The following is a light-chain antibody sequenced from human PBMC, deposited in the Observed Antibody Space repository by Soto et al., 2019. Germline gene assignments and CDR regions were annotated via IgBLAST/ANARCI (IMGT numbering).Light chain of an antibody. CDR3: QQYGGSART. Sequence: EVVMTQSPATLSVSPGERATLSCRASQSVGSDLAWYQQKPGQAPRLLIYGATSRATGIPDRFSGSASGTDLTLTISRLEPEDFAVYYCQQYGGSARTFGQGTKVDI. J-gene: IGKJ1*01. CDR1: QSVGSD. CDR2: GAT. V-gene: IGKV3-20*01.